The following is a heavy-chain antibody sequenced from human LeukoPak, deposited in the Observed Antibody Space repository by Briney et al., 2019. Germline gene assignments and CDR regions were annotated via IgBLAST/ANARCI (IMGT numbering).Heavy chain of an antibody. CDR1: GFTFSSYW. Sequence: GGSLRLSCAASGFTFSSYWMSWVRQAPGKGLEWVANIKQDGSEKYYVDSVKGRFTISRDNARNSLYLQMNSLRAEDTAVYYCAREGIAVAGTSYFDYWGQGTLVTVSS. V-gene: IGHV3-7*01. J-gene: IGHJ4*02. CDR2: IKQDGSEK. D-gene: IGHD6-19*01. CDR3: AREGIAVAGTSYFDY.